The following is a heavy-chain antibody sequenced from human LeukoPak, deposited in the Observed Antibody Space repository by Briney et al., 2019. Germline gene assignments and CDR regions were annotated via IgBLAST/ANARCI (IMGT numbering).Heavy chain of an antibody. CDR3: ALVSSSWYTHGY. CDR1: GFTFSSYE. V-gene: IGHV3-48*03. D-gene: IGHD6-13*01. CDR2: ISSSGSTI. Sequence: GGSLRLSCAASGFTFSSYEMNWVRQAPGKGLEWVSYISSSGSTIYYADSVKGRFTISRDNAKNSLYLQMNSLRAEDTAVYYCALVSSSWYTHGYWGQGTLVTVSS. J-gene: IGHJ4*02.